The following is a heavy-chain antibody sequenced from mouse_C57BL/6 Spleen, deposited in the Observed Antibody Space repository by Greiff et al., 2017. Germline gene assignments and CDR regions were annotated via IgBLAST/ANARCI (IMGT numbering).Heavy chain of an antibody. Sequence: QVQLKQSGAELVRPGASVKLSCKASGYTFTDYYINWVKQRPGQGLEWIARIYPGSGNTYYNEKFKGKATLTAEKSSSTAYMQHSSLTSEDSAVYFCARNVYYGYPAWFAYWGQGTLVTVSA. CDR2: IYPGSGNT. V-gene: IGHV1-76*01. CDR1: GYTFTDYY. J-gene: IGHJ3*01. CDR3: ARNVYYGYPAWFAY. D-gene: IGHD2-2*01.